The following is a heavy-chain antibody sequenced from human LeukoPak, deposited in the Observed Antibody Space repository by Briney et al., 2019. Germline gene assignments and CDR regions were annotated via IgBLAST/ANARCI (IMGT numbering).Heavy chain of an antibody. CDR1: GFSFRSYG. Sequence: PGGSLRLSCAASGFSFRSYGMHWVRQAPGKGLEWVAVISYDGSNKYYADSVKGRFTISRDNSKNTLYLQMNSLRAEDTAVYYCAKDKLRLIRDGYPGGYWGQGTLVTVSS. CDR3: AKDKLRLIRDGYPGGY. CDR2: ISYDGSNK. J-gene: IGHJ4*02. D-gene: IGHD5-24*01. V-gene: IGHV3-30*18.